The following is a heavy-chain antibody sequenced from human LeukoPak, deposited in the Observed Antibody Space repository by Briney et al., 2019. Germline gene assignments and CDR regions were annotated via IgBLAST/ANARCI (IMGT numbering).Heavy chain of an antibody. CDR1: GYTFTGDY. Sequence: ASVKVSCKASGYTFTGDYMHWVRQAPGQGREWMGRINPNSGGTNYAQKFQGRVTMTRDTSISTAYMELSRLRSDDTAVYYCARVSGSYSPKHYYFDYWGQGTLVTVSS. J-gene: IGHJ4*02. CDR3: ARVSGSYSPKHYYFDY. CDR2: INPNSGGT. D-gene: IGHD1-26*01. V-gene: IGHV1-2*06.